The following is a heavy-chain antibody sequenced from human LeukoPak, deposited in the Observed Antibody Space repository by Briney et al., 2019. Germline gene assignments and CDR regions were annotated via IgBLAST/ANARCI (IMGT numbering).Heavy chain of an antibody. J-gene: IGHJ4*02. V-gene: IGHV4-34*01. CDR2: IYYSGST. CDR3: ARQGWYFDY. CDR1: GGSFSGYY. D-gene: IGHD2-15*01. Sequence: SETLSLTCAVYGGSFSGYYWSWIRQPPGKGLEWIGSIYYSGSTYYNPSLKSRVTISVDTSKNQFSLKLSSVTAADTAVYYCARQGWYFDYWGQGTLVTVSS.